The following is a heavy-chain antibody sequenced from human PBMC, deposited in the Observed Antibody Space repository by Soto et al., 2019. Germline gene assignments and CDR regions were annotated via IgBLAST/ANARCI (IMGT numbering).Heavy chain of an antibody. V-gene: IGHV3-23*01. CDR1: GFTFSSYA. J-gene: IGHJ6*02. CDR3: VKTPYAYYYGMDV. Sequence: GGSLRLSCAASGFTFSSYAMSWVRQAPGKGLEWVSAISGSGGSTYYADSVKGRFTISRDNSKNTLYLQMNSLRAEDTAVYYCVKTPYAYYYGMDVWGQGTTVTVSS. CDR2: ISGSGGST. D-gene: IGHD3-16*01.